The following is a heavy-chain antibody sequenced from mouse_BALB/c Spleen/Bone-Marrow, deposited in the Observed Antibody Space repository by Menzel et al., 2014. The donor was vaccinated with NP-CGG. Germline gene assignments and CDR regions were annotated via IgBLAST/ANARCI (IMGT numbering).Heavy chain of an antibody. V-gene: IGHV2-2*02. D-gene: IGHD2-12*01. J-gene: IGHJ4*01. CDR3: ARNPIRRNAMDY. Sequence: QVQLQQSGPGLVQPSQSLSITCTVSGFSLTSYGVHWVRRSPGKGLEWLGVIWSGGTTDYNAPFISRLSISKDNSKSQVFFKMNSLQANDTAIYYCARNPIRRNAMDYWGQGTSATVSS. CDR1: GFSLTSYG. CDR2: IWSGGTT.